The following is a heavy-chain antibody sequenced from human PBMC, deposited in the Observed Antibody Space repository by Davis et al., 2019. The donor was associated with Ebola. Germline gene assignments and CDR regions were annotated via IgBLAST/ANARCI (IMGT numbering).Heavy chain of an antibody. Sequence: GESLKISCAASGFTFSSYSMNWVRQAPGKGLEWVSSISSSSSYIYYADSVKGRFTISRDNAKNSPYLQMNSLRAEDTAVYYCARDSPRYQLLFQGFDYWGQGTLVTVSS. V-gene: IGHV3-21*01. CDR1: GFTFSSYS. J-gene: IGHJ4*02. CDR2: ISSSSSYI. CDR3: ARDSPRYQLLFQGFDY. D-gene: IGHD2-2*01.